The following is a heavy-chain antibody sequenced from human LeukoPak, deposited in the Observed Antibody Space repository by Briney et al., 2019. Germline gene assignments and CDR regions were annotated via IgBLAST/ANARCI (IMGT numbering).Heavy chain of an antibody. J-gene: IGHJ4*02. CDR3: ARKVWSLNLGYFDY. V-gene: IGHV4-39*01. CDR2: IYYSGST. Sequence: PSETLSLTCTVSGGSISSSSYYWGWIRQPPGKGLEWIGSIYYSGSTYYNPSLKSRVTISVDTSKNQFSLKLSSVTAADTAVYYCARKVWSLNLGYFDYWGQGTLVTVSS. D-gene: IGHD3-3*01. CDR1: GGSISSSSYY.